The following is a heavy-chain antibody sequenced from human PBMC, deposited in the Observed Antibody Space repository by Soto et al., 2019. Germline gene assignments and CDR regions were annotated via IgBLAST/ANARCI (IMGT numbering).Heavy chain of an antibody. J-gene: IGHJ4*02. CDR3: TYLHYDLLTAFMWSYFDY. Sequence: EVQLVESGGGLVKPGGSLRLSCAASGFTFSNAWMSWVRQAPGKGPEWVGHIKSKTDGGTRDYGAPVTGRFTISRCDSQNTLFLQINRLKLEDTAVYYCTYLHYDLLTAFMWSYFDYWGRGTLVSVSS. CDR1: GFTFSNAW. D-gene: IGHD3-9*01. V-gene: IGHV3-15*01. CDR2: IKSKTDGGTR.